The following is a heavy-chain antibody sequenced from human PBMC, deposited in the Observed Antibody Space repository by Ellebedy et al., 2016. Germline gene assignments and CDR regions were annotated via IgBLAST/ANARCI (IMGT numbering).Heavy chain of an antibody. V-gene: IGHV3-15*01. CDR1: GFTFSNAW. CDR2: IKSKTDGGTT. CDR3: TTALGYCSGGSCYLPGYYYYGMDV. J-gene: IGHJ6*02. D-gene: IGHD2-15*01. Sequence: GGSLRLXXAASGFTFSNAWMSWVRQAPGKGLEWVGRIKSKTDGGTTDYAAPVKGRFTISRDDSKNTLYLQMNSLETEDTAVYYCTTALGYCSGGSCYLPGYYYYGMDVWGQGTTVTVSS.